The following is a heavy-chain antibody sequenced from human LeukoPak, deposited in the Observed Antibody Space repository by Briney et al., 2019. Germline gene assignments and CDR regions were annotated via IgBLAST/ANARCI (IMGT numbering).Heavy chain of an antibody. CDR1: GFTFDDYA. CDR2: TSWNSGSI. J-gene: IGHJ3*02. D-gene: IGHD1-26*01. Sequence: PGRSLRLSCAASGFTFDDYAMHWVRQAPGKGLEWVSGTSWNSGSIGYADSVKGRFTISRDNAKNSLYLQMNSLRAEDTALYYCAKDRSGSYYDAFDIWGQGTMVTVSS. CDR3: AKDRSGSYYDAFDI. V-gene: IGHV3-9*01.